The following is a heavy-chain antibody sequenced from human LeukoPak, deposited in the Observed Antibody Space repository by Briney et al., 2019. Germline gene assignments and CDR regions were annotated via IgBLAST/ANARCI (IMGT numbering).Heavy chain of an antibody. Sequence: SETLSLTCTVSGGSISSSSYYWGWIRQPPGKGLEWIGSIYYSGSTYYNPSLKSRVTISVDTSKNQFSLKLSSVTAADTAVYYCARTHGYYYDSSGYYFDYWGQGTLVTVSS. CDR1: GGSISSSSYY. V-gene: IGHV4-39*07. CDR2: IYYSGST. CDR3: ARTHGYYYDSSGYYFDY. J-gene: IGHJ4*02. D-gene: IGHD3-22*01.